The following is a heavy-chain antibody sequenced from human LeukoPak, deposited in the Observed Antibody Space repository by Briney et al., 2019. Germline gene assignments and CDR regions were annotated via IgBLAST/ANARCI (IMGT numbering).Heavy chain of an antibody. V-gene: IGHV3-23*01. CDR3: AKIPGGDYGDYGRWWYFDL. Sequence: GGSLRLSCAASGFTFSSYAMSWVRQAPGKGLEWVSAISGSGGSTYYADSVKGRFTISRDNSKNTLYLQMNSLRAEDTAVYYCAKIPGGDYGDYGRWWYFDLWGRRTLVTVSS. CDR1: GFTFSSYA. D-gene: IGHD4-17*01. J-gene: IGHJ2*01. CDR2: ISGSGGST.